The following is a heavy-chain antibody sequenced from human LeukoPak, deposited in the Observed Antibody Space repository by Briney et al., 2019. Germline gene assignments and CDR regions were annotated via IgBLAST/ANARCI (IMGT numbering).Heavy chain of an antibody. V-gene: IGHV3-21*01. CDR3: ARVPPSSGWYIFDN. Sequence: PGGSLRLSCAASAFTFGSYSMNWVRQAPGKGLEWVSSISSSGTYIYYADPVKGRFTISRDNAKSSLYLQMNSLRVEDTAVYYCARVPPSSGWYIFDNWGQGTLVTVSS. D-gene: IGHD6-19*01. CDR1: AFTFGSYS. J-gene: IGHJ4*02. CDR2: ISSSGTYI.